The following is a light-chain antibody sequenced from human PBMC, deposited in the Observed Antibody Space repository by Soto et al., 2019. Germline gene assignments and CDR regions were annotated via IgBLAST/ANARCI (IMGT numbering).Light chain of an antibody. CDR1: SSDIGAYDY. CDR3: SSYTSTSTLVV. J-gene: IGLJ2*01. Sequence: QSVLTQPASVSGSPGQSITISCTGTSSDIGAYDYVSWYQQYPGKVPKLMIYDVTNRASGVPSRFSASKSGDTASLTISGLQAEDEADYYCSSYTSTSTLVVFGGGTKLTVL. CDR2: DVT. V-gene: IGLV2-14*01.